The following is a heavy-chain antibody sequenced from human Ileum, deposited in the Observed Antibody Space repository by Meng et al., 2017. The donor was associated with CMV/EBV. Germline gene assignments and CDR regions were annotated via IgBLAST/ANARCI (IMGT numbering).Heavy chain of an antibody. J-gene: IGHJ4*02. D-gene: IGHD3-22*01. Sequence: SGASLSSGGFYWSWLRQHPGKGLQWIGYIYHSGATYYPPSLKSRLSFSIDTSNDQFSLKLTSVTAADTAVYYCARESATGYNYWSVDYWGRGTLVTVSS. CDR2: IYHSGAT. CDR1: GASLSSGGFY. V-gene: IGHV4-31*02. CDR3: ARESATGYNYWSVDY.